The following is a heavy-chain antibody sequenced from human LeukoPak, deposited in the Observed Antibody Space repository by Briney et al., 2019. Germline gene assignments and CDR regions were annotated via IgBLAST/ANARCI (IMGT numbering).Heavy chain of an antibody. CDR2: IRYDGSNK. CDR1: GFTFSNYG. CDR3: ARGADGVSSNSRGWFDP. Sequence: PGGSLRLSCAASGFTFSNYGMHWVRQAPGKGLEWVAFIRYDGSNKYYADSVKGRFTISRDNSKNTLYLQMNSLRAEDTAVYSCARGADGVSSNSRGWFDPWGQGTLVTVSS. V-gene: IGHV3-30*02. D-gene: IGHD2-15*01. J-gene: IGHJ5*02.